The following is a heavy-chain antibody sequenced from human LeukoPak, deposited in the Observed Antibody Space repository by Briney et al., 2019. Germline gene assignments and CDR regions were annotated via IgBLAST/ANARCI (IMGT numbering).Heavy chain of an antibody. V-gene: IGHV4-59*01. Sequence: SETLSLTCTVSGGSISNYWSWIRQPPGKGLEWIGYIYYSGSTNYNPSLKSRVTISVDTSKNQFSLKLSSVTAADTAVYYCARQYRYGYWFDYWGQGTLVTVSS. D-gene: IGHD5-18*01. CDR1: GGSISNY. CDR2: IYYSGST. J-gene: IGHJ4*02. CDR3: ARQYRYGYWFDY.